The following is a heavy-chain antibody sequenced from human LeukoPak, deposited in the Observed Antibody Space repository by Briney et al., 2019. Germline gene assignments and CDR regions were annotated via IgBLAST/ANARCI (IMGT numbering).Heavy chain of an antibody. D-gene: IGHD3-10*01. Sequence: KPSETLSLTCAVYGGSFTTYYWRWIRQPPGKGLEWIGEITHSGRTNYNPSLNSRVTISLDTSKSQCSVKLGSVTAADTAVYYCARFTGFNAFGELWFDYWGQGTMLTVSS. CDR2: ITHSGRT. CDR1: GGSFTTYY. CDR3: ARFTGFNAFGELWFDY. J-gene: IGHJ4*01. V-gene: IGHV4-34*01.